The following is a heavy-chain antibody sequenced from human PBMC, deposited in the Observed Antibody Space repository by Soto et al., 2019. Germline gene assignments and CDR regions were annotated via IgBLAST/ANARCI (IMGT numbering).Heavy chain of an antibody. CDR1: GGSISSYY. Sequence: SETLSLTCSVSGGSISSYYYTWIRQPPGKGLEWIGYIYYSGGTYYNPSLKSRLTISVDTSKNQFSLNLTTVTAADTAVYYCARVDCSDGVCSADYWGQGTLVTVSS. CDR3: ARVDCSDGVCSADY. CDR2: IYYSGGT. D-gene: IGHD2-8*01. J-gene: IGHJ4*02. V-gene: IGHV4-30-4*08.